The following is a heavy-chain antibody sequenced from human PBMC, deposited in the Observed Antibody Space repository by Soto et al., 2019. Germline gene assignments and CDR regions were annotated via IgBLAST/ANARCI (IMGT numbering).Heavy chain of an antibody. J-gene: IGHJ6*03. CDR3: AKEKAKPTRIVVVVAAKARTYMDV. CDR2: ISGSGGST. Sequence: GGSLRLSCAASGFTFSSYAMSWVRQTPGKGLEWVSAISGSGGSTYYADSVKGRFTISRDNSKNTLYLQMNSLRAEDTAVYYCAKEKAKPTRIVVVVAAKARTYMDVWGKGTTVTVSS. CDR1: GFTFSSYA. D-gene: IGHD2-15*01. V-gene: IGHV3-23*01.